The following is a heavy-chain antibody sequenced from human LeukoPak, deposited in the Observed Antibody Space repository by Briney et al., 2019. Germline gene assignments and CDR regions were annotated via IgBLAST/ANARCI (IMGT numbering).Heavy chain of an antibody. Sequence: SETLSLTCSVSGGSISGSGYYWAWIRQPPGKGLEWIGSIYYTGSTHYNSSLKSRVTMSVDTSKNQFSLKLSSVTAADTAVYYCARSRFRTYFDYWGQGTLVSVSS. J-gene: IGHJ4*02. CDR2: IYYTGST. V-gene: IGHV4-39*01. CDR3: ARSRFRTYFDY. D-gene: IGHD1-14*01. CDR1: GGSISGSGYY.